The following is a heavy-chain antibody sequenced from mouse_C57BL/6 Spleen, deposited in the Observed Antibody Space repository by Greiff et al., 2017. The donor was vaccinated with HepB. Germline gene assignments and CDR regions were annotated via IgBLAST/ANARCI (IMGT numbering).Heavy chain of an antibody. Sequence: EVQLQQSGPELVKPGASVKISCKASGYTFTDYYMNWVKQSHGKSLEWIGDINPNNGGTSYNQKFKGKSTLTVDKSSSTAYMELRSLTSEDSAVYYCASSFYDYEDYWGQGTTLPVSS. CDR2: INPNNGGT. V-gene: IGHV1-26*01. J-gene: IGHJ2*01. D-gene: IGHD2-4*01. CDR3: ASSFYDYEDY. CDR1: GYTFTDYY.